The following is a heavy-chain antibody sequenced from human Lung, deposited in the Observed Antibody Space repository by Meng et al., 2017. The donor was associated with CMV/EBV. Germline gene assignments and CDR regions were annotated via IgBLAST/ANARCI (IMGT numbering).Heavy chain of an antibody. D-gene: IGHD6-13*01. CDR3: ARDSISWYFDY. V-gene: IGHV3-30*02. CDR1: GFTFRNYG. CDR2: IWSNGGTK. J-gene: IGHJ4*01. Sequence: GGSLRLXCTASGFTFRNYGVHWVRQAPGKGLEWAAFIWSNGGTKFYADSVDGRFTISRDNSRNVVYLQMDSLRPGDTAIYYCARDSISWYFDYWGPGALVNGSS.